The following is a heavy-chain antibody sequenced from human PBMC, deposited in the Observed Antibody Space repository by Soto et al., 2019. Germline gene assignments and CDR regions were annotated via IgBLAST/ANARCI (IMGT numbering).Heavy chain of an antibody. CDR3: AHRVLRTVFGLVTTTAIYFDF. CDR2: IYWDDDK. Sequence: QITLKESGPPVVKPTETLTLTCTFSGFSLTTSGVGVGWVRQSPGKAPEWLALIYWDDDKGYSTSLNSRLIITKDTSKNQVVLTMANVDPADTATYYCAHRVLRTVFGLVTTTAIYFDFWGPGTPVVVSS. CDR1: GFSLTTSGVG. D-gene: IGHD3-3*01. V-gene: IGHV2-5*02. J-gene: IGHJ4*02.